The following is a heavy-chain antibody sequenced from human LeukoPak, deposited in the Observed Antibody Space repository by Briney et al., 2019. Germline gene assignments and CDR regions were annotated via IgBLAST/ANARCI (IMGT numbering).Heavy chain of an antibody. Sequence: GASVKVSCKASGYTFTSYYMHWVRQAPGQGLEWMGIINPSGGSTSYAQKFQGRVTMTRDTSTSTVYMELSSLRSEDTAVYYCARAQIVLMVYAIQTLNWFDPWGQGTLVTVSS. CDR1: GYTFTSYY. CDR3: ARAQIVLMVYAIQTLNWFDP. V-gene: IGHV1-46*01. CDR2: INPSGGST. J-gene: IGHJ5*02. D-gene: IGHD2-8*01.